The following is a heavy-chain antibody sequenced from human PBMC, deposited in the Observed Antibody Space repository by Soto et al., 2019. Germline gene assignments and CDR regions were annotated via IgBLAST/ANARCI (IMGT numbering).Heavy chain of an antibody. CDR1: EYTSTRFH. CDR2: INLGSGNT. Sequence: QVQLVQSGAEVKKPGASAKVSCKASEYTSTRFHIHWVRQAPGQSLEWMGWINLGSGNTKSSQRFQDRVTITRDTSATTAYRELSSLMSEDTAVYYCARGMGPGDFDSWGQGTLVTVSS. V-gene: IGHV1-3*01. J-gene: IGHJ4*02. CDR3: ARGMGPGDFDS.